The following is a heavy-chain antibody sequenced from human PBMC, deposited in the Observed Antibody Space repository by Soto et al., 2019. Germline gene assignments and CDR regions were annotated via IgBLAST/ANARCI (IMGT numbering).Heavy chain of an antibody. CDR3: AKDVLRFLEWLAFYGMDV. CDR1: GFTFSSYG. CDR2: ISYDGSNK. J-gene: IGHJ6*02. D-gene: IGHD3-3*01. V-gene: IGHV3-30*18. Sequence: QVQLVESGGGVVQPGRSLRLSCAASGFTFSSYGMHWVRQAPGKGLEWVAVISYDGSNKYYADSVKGRSTISRDNSKNTLYLQMNSLRAEDTAVYYCAKDVLRFLEWLAFYGMDVWGQGTTVTVSS.